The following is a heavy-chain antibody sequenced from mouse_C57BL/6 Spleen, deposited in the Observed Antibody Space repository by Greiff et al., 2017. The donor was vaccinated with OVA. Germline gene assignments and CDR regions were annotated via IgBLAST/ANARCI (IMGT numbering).Heavy chain of an antibody. CDR3: AREDDLDY. J-gene: IGHJ2*01. CDR1: GYAFTNYL. Sequence: QVQLQQSGAGLVRPGTSVKVSCTASGYAFTNYLIEWVRQRPGQGLEWIGVISPGSGGTNYTDTFKGKSTLTEDNSSSTAYMQLSSLTSEDSAVYFCAREDDLDYWGQGTTLTVSS. CDR2: ISPGSGGT. V-gene: IGHV1-54*01.